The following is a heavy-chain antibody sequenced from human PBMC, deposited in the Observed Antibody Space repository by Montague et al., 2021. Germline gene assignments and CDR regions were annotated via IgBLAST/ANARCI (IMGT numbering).Heavy chain of an antibody. Sequence: SLRLSCAASGFTFTSYTMNWVRQAPGKGLEWVSYISRGSSATYYADSVKGRFTISRDNAKNSLYLQVNSLRDEDTAVYYCARDQDYAFDHWGQGTLVTVSS. CDR1: GFTFTSYT. CDR3: ARDQDYAFDH. CDR2: ISRGSSAT. V-gene: IGHV3-48*02. D-gene: IGHD4-17*01. J-gene: IGHJ4*02.